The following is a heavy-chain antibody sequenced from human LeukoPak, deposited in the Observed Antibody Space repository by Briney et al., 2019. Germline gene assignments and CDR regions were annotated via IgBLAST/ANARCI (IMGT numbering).Heavy chain of an antibody. J-gene: IGHJ4*02. V-gene: IGHV3-11*01. Sequence: GGSLRLSCAASGITFSDHYMNWIRQAPGKGLEWVSYISSSGRTIDYADSVKGRFTISRDNAKKSLYLQMNSLRTEDTAVYYCARTKSENAYGQHHGLDNWGQGILVTVSP. CDR3: ARTKSENAYGQHHGLDN. CDR2: ISSSGRTI. D-gene: IGHD3-10*01. CDR1: GITFSDHY.